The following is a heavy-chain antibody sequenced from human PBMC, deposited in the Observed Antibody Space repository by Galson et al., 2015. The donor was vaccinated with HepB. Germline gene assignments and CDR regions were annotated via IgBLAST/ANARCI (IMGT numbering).Heavy chain of an antibody. CDR1: GYTLTELS. CDR3: ATLSRAGTISYYYYYGMDV. J-gene: IGHJ6*02. CDR2: FDPEDGET. Sequence: VKVSCKVSGYTLTELSMHWVRQAPGKGLEWMGGFDPEDGETIYAQKFQGRVTMTEDTSTDTAYMELSSLRSEDSAVYYCATLSRAGTISYYYYYGMDVWGQGTTVTVSS. V-gene: IGHV1-24*01. D-gene: IGHD6-13*01.